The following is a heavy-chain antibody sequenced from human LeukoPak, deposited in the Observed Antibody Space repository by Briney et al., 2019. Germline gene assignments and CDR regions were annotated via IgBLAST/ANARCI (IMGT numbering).Heavy chain of an antibody. CDR1: GGTFSSYA. J-gene: IGHJ4*02. V-gene: IGHV1-69*05. D-gene: IGHD5-24*01. Sequence: ASVKVSCKASGGTFSSYAISWVRQAPGQGLEWMGGIIPLLGTTNYAQKFQGRVTVSTDESASTAYMELDSLRSEDTAVYYCARAGYSSPTFDYWGQGTLVIVSS. CDR2: IIPLLGTT. CDR3: ARAGYSSPTFDY.